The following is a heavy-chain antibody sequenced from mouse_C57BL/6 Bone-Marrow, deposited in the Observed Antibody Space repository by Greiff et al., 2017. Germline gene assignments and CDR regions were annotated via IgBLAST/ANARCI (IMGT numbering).Heavy chain of an antibody. CDR3: ARAVVADWYFDV. CDR1: GYTFTSYW. CDR2: IDPSDSYT. V-gene: IGHV1-69*01. Sequence: QVQLQQSGAELVMPGASVKLSCKASGYTFTSYWMHWVKQRPGQGLEWIGEIDPSDSYTNYNQKFKGKSTLTVDKSSSTAYMQLSSLTSEDSAVYYCARAVVADWYFDVWGTGTTVTVSS. J-gene: IGHJ1*03. D-gene: IGHD1-1*01.